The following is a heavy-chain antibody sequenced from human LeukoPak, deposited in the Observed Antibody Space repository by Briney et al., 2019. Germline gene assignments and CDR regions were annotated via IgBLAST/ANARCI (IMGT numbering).Heavy chain of an antibody. J-gene: IGHJ3*02. D-gene: IGHD3-3*01. V-gene: IGHV1-18*01. Sequence: ASVKVSCKSSGYTFTSYGISWVRQASGQGLEWMGWISAYNGNTNYAQKLQGRVTMTTDTSTSTAYMELRSLRSDDTAVYYCARNPLSESAYDAFDIWGQGTMVTVSS. CDR2: ISAYNGNT. CDR1: GYTFTSYG. CDR3: ARNPLSESAYDAFDI.